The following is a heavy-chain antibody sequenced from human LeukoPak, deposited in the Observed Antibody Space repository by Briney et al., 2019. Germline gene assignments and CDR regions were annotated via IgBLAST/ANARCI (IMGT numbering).Heavy chain of an antibody. V-gene: IGHV1-46*01. CDR2: INPSGGST. CDR3: ARASGLIDY. Sequence: ASVKVSCKASGYTFTGHYMHWVRQAPRQGLEWMGIINPSGGSTSYAQKFQGRVTMTRDTSTSTVYMELSSLRSEDTAVYYCARASGLIDYWGQGTLVTVSS. J-gene: IGHJ4*02. D-gene: IGHD3/OR15-3a*01. CDR1: GYTFTGHY.